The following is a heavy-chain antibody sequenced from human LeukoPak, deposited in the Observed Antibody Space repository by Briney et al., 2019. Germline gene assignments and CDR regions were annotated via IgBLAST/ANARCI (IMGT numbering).Heavy chain of an antibody. CDR2: IIPIFGTA. CDR3: ARLMTTTSGLDFNWFDP. V-gene: IGHV1-69*01. Sequence: SVTVSFKASGGTFSSYAISGVRQAPGQGREWMGGIIPIFGTANYAQKFQGRVTITADESTSTAYMELSSLRSEDTAVYYCARLMTTTSGLDFNWFDPWGQGTLVTVSS. D-gene: IGHD3/OR15-3a*01. J-gene: IGHJ5*02. CDR1: GGTFSSYA.